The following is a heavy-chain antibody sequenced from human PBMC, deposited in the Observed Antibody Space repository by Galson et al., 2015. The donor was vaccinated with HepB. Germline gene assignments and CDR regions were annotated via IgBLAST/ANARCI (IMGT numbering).Heavy chain of an antibody. CDR3: AKDAEGHLDY. Sequence: ETLSLTCTVSGGSISSSSYYWGWIRQPPGKGLEWIGSIYYSGSTYYNPSLKSRVTISVDTSKNQFSLKLSSVTAADTAVYYCAKDAEGHLDYWGQGTLVTVSS. J-gene: IGHJ4*02. V-gene: IGHV4-39*02. CDR2: IYYSGST. CDR1: GGSISSSSYY.